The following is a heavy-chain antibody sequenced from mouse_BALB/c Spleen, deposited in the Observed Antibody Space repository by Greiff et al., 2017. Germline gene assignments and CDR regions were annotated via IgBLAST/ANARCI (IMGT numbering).Heavy chain of an antibody. D-gene: IGHD2-4*01. J-gene: IGHJ2*01. CDR1: GYAFSSYW. CDR2: IYPGDGDT. V-gene: IGHV1-80*01. Sequence: VQLQQSGAELVRPGSSVKISCKASGYAFSSYWMNWVKQRPGQGLEWIGQIYPGDGDTNYNGKFKGKATLTADKSSSTAYMQLSSLTSEDSAVYFCARAYDYDVDYWGQGTTLTVSS. CDR3: ARAYDYDVDY.